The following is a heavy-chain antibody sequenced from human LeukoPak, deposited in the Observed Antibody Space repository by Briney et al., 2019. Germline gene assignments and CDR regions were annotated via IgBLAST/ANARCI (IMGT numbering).Heavy chain of an antibody. Sequence: PSETLSHTCTVSGGSISSSSYYWGWIRQPPGKGLEWIGSIYYSGSTYYNPSLKSRVTISVDTSKNQFSLKLSSVTAADTAVYYCASPSAVVVTAIHYWGQGTLVTVSS. CDR2: IYYSGST. J-gene: IGHJ4*02. V-gene: IGHV4-39*01. CDR1: GGSISSSSYY. D-gene: IGHD2-21*02. CDR3: ASPSAVVVTAIHY.